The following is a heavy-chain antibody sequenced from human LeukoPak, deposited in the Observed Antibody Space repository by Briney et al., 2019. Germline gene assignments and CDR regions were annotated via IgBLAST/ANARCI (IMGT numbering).Heavy chain of an antibody. CDR2: ISAYNGNT. V-gene: IGHV1-18*01. CDR3: ARVHDYVWGSYRGGAFDI. J-gene: IGHJ3*02. D-gene: IGHD3-16*02. CDR1: GYTFTSYG. Sequence: GASVKVSCKASGYTFTSYGISWVRQAPGQGLEWMGWISAYNGNTNYAQKLQSRVTMTTDTSTSTAYMELRSLRSDDTAVYYCARVHDYVWGSYRGGAFDIWGQGTMVTVSS.